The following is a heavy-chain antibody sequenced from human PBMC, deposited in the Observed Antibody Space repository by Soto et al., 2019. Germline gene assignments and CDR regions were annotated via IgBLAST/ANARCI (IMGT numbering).Heavy chain of an antibody. V-gene: IGHV3-74*01. Sequence: VQLVESGGGLVQPGGSLRLSCAASGFTFSSYWMHWVRQAPGKGLVWVSRINSDGRSISYVDSVKGRFTISRDNAKNTLYLQMDSLRAEDTAMYYCASQGYCSGGTCGGYWGQGTLVTVSS. D-gene: IGHD2-15*01. CDR1: GFTFSSYW. J-gene: IGHJ4*02. CDR3: ASQGYCSGGTCGGY. CDR2: INSDGRSI.